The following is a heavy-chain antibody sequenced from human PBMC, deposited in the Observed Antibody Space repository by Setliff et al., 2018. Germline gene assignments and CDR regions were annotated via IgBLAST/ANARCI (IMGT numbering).Heavy chain of an antibody. D-gene: IGHD1-26*01. Sequence: GASVKVSCKASGYIFTRNAIHWVRQAPGQRLEWMGWISAAGGDAKYSQKFQDRVTITRDTSATTAYIGLSSLRSEDTAVYYCARARGSGARAFDIWGQGTMVTVSS. V-gene: IGHV1-3*01. CDR2: ISAAGGDA. CDR1: GYIFTRNA. CDR3: ARARGSGARAFDI. J-gene: IGHJ3*02.